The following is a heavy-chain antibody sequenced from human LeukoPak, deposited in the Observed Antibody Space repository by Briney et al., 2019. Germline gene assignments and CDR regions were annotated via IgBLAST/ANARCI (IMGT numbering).Heavy chain of an antibody. CDR1: GFPFSSYS. J-gene: IGHJ4*02. CDR3: ARSIPYGTTWYGRSNY. CDR2: IKPDGTTK. D-gene: IGHD6-13*01. V-gene: IGHV3-7*03. Sequence: GGSLRLSCAASGFPFSSYSMTWVRQAPGKGLEWVANIKPDGTTKFYVDSVKGRFTISRDNALSSLYLQMNSLRAEDTAIYYCARSIPYGTTWYGRSNYWGQGTLVTVSS.